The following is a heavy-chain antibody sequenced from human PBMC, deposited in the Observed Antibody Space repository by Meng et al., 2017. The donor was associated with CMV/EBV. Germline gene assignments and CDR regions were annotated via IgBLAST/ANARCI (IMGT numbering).Heavy chain of an antibody. D-gene: IGHD3-3*01. V-gene: IGHV3-74*01. CDR3: ARVCSSDFWSGYYPTETTYYYYYGMDV. CDR1: GFTFSSYW. J-gene: IGHJ6*02. Sequence: GESLKISCAASGFTFSSYWMHWVRQAPGKGLVWVSRINSDGSSTSYADSVKGRFTISRDNAKNTLYLQMNSLRAEDTAVYYCARVCSSDFWSGYYPTETTYYYYYGMDVWGQGTTVTVSS. CDR2: INSDGSST.